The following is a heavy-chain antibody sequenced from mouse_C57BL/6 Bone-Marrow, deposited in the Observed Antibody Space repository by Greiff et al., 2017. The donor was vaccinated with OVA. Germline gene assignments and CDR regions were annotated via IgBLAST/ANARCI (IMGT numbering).Heavy chain of an antibody. V-gene: IGHV1-42*01. CDR1: GYSFTGYY. CDR2: INPSTGGT. Sequence: EVQLQQSGPELVKPGASVKISCKASGYSFTGYYMNWVKQSPEKSLEWIGEINPSTGGTTYNQKFKAKATLTVDKSSSTAYMQLKSLTSEDSAVYYCARSGYYGRGYYAMDYWGQGTSVTVSS. CDR3: ARSGYYGRGYYAMDY. D-gene: IGHD1-1*01. J-gene: IGHJ4*01.